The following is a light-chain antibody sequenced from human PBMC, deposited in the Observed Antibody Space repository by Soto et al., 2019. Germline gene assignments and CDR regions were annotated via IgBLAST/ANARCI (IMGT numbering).Light chain of an antibody. CDR3: QQFKNYPIT. CDR2: AAS. Sequence: IQLTQSPSSMAASVVDRVTFTCRASEDISSYLVWYQQKPGAAPKLLIYAASALHSGVPSRFSGSGSGTDFTLTISSLHPEDFAVYFCQQFKNYPITFGQGTRRENK. V-gene: IGKV1-9*01. J-gene: IGKJ5*01. CDR1: EDISSY.